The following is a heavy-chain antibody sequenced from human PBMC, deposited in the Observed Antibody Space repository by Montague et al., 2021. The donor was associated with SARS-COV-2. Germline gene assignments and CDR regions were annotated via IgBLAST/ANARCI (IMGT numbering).Heavy chain of an antibody. D-gene: IGHD5-18*01. CDR1: GFTFSSYA. J-gene: IGHJ4*02. V-gene: IGHV3-30*03. CDR3: AREPKPVGYSYGYTFFDE. CDR2: ISYNGRNK. Sequence: SLRLSCAASGFTFSSYALHWVRQAPGKGPEWVAVISYNGRNKQYGDPVKGRSTVSRDNSKNTLYLQLDSLKTDDTAAYYCAREPKPVGYSYGYTFFDEWGQGTLVTVSS.